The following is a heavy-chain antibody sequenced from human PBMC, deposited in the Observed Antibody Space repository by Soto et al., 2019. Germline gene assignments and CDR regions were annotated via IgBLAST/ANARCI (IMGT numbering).Heavy chain of an antibody. CDR3: ARVPPLGDWFDP. CDR1: GGSISSYY. CDR2: IYYSGST. Sequence: PSETLSLTCTVSGGSISSYYWGWIRQPPGKGLEWIGYIYYSGSTNYNPSLKSRVTISVDTSKNQFSLKLSSVTAADTAVYYCARVPPLGDWFDPWGQGTLVTVSS. V-gene: IGHV4-59*01. J-gene: IGHJ5*02. D-gene: IGHD1-26*01.